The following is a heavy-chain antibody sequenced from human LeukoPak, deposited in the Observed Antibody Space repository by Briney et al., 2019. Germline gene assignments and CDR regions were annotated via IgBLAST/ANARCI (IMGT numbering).Heavy chain of an antibody. V-gene: IGHV1-18*01. CDR1: GYTFTSDG. CDR2: ISAYNSNT. Sequence: ASVKVSCMASGYTFTSDGINWVRQAPGQGLEWMGWISAYNSNTHYAQKLQGKVTMTADTSTSIAYMEVRSLRSEDTAVYYCARGADHSIDYYYYMDVWGKGTTVTISS. CDR3: ARGADHSIDYYYYMDV. J-gene: IGHJ6*03.